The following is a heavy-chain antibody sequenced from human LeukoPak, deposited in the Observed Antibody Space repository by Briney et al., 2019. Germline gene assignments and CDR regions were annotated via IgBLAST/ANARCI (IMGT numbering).Heavy chain of an antibody. Sequence: SETLSLTCAVYGGSFSGYYWSWIRQPPGKGLEWIGEINHSGSTNYNPSLKSRVTISVDTSKNQFSLKLSSVTAADTAVYYCARHFGEYDFWSGYSYTYFDYWGQGTLVTVSS. J-gene: IGHJ4*02. CDR1: GGSFSGYY. V-gene: IGHV4-34*01. CDR3: ARHFGEYDFWSGYSYTYFDY. CDR2: INHSGST. D-gene: IGHD3-3*01.